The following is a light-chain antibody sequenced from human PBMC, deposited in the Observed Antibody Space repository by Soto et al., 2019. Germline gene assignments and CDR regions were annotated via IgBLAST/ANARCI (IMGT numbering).Light chain of an antibody. V-gene: IGKV3-15*01. J-gene: IGKJ2*01. CDR1: QSVSST. Sequence: EIVMTQSPSTLSVSPGDRATLSCRASQSVSSTLAWYPQKPGQAPRLLLYGASTRATGIPARFSGSGSGTEFTLTISSLQSEDFAVYYCQQYNNWPPEDTFGQGTKLEIK. CDR2: GAS. CDR3: QQYNNWPPEDT.